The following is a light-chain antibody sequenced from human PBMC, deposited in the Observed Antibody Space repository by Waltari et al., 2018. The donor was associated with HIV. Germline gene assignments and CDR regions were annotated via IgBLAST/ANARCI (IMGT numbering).Light chain of an antibody. J-gene: IGLJ2*01. CDR3: AAWDDSLNGPV. Sequence: QSVLTQPPSASGTPGQRVTISCSGSSSTIGSNTVNWYQQVPGTAPNHLIYSNNQRPSGVPDRFSGSKSCTSASLAISGLQSEDEADYYCAAWDDSLNGPVFGGGTKLTVL. CDR2: SNN. V-gene: IGLV1-44*01. CDR1: SSTIGSNT.